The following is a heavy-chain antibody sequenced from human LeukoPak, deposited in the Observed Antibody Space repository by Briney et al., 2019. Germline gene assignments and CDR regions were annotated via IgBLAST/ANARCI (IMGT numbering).Heavy chain of an antibody. Sequence: GGSLRLSCAASGFTFSSYNMNWARQAPGKGLEWVSSISSSSSYIYYADSVKGRFTISRDNAKNSLYLQMNSLRAEDTAVYYCASRSGWYGVSEDYWGQGTLVTVSS. J-gene: IGHJ4*02. CDR2: ISSSSSYI. V-gene: IGHV3-21*01. CDR1: GFTFSSYN. CDR3: ASRSGWYGVSEDY. D-gene: IGHD6-19*01.